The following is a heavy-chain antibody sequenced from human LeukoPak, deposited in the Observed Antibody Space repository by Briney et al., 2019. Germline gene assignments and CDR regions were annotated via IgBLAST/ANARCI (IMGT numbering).Heavy chain of an antibody. D-gene: IGHD3-10*01. Sequence: SETLSLTCTVSGGSISSNNYYGGWIRQPPGKGLEWIGTAHYGGTTYYNPSLKSRVTLSADTSNNLFSLKLSSVTAADTAVYYCASPQTIDYWDSGTMRSSDYWSQGTLVTVSS. CDR3: ASPQTIDYWDSGTMRSSDY. V-gene: IGHV4-39*02. J-gene: IGHJ4*02. CDR1: GGSISSNNYY. CDR2: AHYGGTT.